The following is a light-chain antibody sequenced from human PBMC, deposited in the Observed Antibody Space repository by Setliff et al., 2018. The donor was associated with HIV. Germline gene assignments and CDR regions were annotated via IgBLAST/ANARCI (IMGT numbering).Light chain of an antibody. V-gene: IGLV2-23*02. CDR3: CSYAGSSTPYV. CDR1: SSDIGGYNS. CDR2: DVS. Sequence: QSVLAQPASVSGSPGQSIAIPCTGTSSDIGGYNSVSWYQQHPGKAPKLMIYDVSKRPSGVSNRFSGSKSGNTASLTISGLQAEDEADYYCCSYAGSSTPYVFGTGTKVTVL. J-gene: IGLJ1*01.